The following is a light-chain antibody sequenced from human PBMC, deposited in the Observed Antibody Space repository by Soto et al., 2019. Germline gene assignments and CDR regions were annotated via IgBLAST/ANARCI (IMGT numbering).Light chain of an antibody. Sequence: DSQTTQSPCSQCASVGDRVTITCRASQGISNYLAWYQQKPGKVPKLLIYAASTLQSGVPSRFSGSGSGTDFTLTISSLEPEDVATYYCQKDNSALRTFGQGTKVDIK. J-gene: IGKJ1*01. CDR2: AAS. CDR3: QKDNSALRT. V-gene: IGKV1-27*01. CDR1: QGISNY.